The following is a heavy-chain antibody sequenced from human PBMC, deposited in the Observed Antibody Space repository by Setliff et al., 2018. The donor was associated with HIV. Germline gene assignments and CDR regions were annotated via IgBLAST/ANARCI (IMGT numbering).Heavy chain of an antibody. V-gene: IGHV4-61*02. CDR1: GGSISSGTYY. Sequence: SETLSLTCTVSGGSISSGTYYWSWIRQPAGKGLEWMGRMYINGNSNYNPSLKSRATISIDTSKNQFSLRLSSVTAADTAVYYCARVWFGEFREAHFDSWGQGTLVTVSS. CDR3: ARVWFGEFREAHFDS. J-gene: IGHJ4*02. D-gene: IGHD3-10*01. CDR2: MYINGNS.